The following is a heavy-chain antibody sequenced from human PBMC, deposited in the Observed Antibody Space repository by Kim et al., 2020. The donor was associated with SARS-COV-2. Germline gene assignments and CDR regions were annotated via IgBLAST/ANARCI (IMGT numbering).Heavy chain of an antibody. CDR3: ARDGDGSGSYYNRGPFDY. D-gene: IGHD3-10*01. CDR1: GYTFTSYY. V-gene: IGHV1-46*01. CDR2: INPSGGST. Sequence: ASVKVSCKASGYTFTSYYMHWVRQAPGQGLEWMGIINPSGGSTSYAQKFQGRVTMTRDTSTSTVYMELSSLRSEDTAVYYCARDGDGSGSYYNRGPFDYWGQGTLVTVSS. J-gene: IGHJ4*02.